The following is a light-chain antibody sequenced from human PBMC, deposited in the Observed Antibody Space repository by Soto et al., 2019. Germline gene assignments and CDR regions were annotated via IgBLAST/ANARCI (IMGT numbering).Light chain of an antibody. Sequence: DIQVTQSPASLSASVGDGVTIACRTSQGINTYLSWYQQKAGDAPRLLISAASDLESGVPSRFSGSGSGADFTLTISSLRPEDFAVYYCQQAYIKPYTFGQGTKLEI. J-gene: IGKJ2*01. CDR2: AAS. CDR1: QGINTY. CDR3: QQAYIKPYT. V-gene: IGKV1-39*01.